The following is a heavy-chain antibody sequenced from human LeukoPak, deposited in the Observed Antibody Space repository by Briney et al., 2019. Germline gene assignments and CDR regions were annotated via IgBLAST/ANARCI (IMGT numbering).Heavy chain of an antibody. CDR1: GGSISSGSYY. CDR3: ARAIAPPPGIAAAGRIDY. D-gene: IGHD6-13*01. J-gene: IGHJ4*02. CDR2: IYTSGST. Sequence: PSQTLSLTCTVSGGSISSGSYYWSWIRQPAGKGLEWIARIYTSGSTNYNPSLKSRVTISVDTSKNQFSLKLSSVTTADTAVYYCARAIAPPPGIAAAGRIDYWGQGTLVTVSS. V-gene: IGHV4-61*02.